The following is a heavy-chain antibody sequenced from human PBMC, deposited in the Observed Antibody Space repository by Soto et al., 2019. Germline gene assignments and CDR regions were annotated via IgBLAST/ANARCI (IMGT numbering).Heavy chain of an antibody. CDR1: GGSFSGYY. CDR2: INHSGST. CDR3: ARGRPPYYGSGSSLDY. D-gene: IGHD3-10*01. J-gene: IGHJ4*02. V-gene: IGHV4-34*01. Sequence: QVQLQQWGAGLLKPSETLSLTCAVYGGSFSGYYWSWIRQPPGKGLEWIGEINHSGSTNYNPSLKSRVTISVDTSKNQFSLKLSSVTAADTAVYYCARGRPPYYGSGSSLDYWGQGTLVTVSS.